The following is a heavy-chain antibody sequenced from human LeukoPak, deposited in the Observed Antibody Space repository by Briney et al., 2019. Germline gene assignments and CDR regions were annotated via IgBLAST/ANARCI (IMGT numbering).Heavy chain of an antibody. J-gene: IGHJ4*02. V-gene: IGHV3-23*01. Sequence: PGGSLRLSCAASGFTFSSYAMSWVRQAPGKGLEWVSAISGSGGSTYYADSVKGRFTISRDNSKNTLYLQMNSLRAEDTAVYYCAKRTSHPRDWAAYCGGDCSPYFDYWGQGTLVTVSS. CDR1: GFTFSSYA. CDR3: AKRTSHPRDWAAYCGGDCSPYFDY. CDR2: ISGSGGST. D-gene: IGHD2-21*02.